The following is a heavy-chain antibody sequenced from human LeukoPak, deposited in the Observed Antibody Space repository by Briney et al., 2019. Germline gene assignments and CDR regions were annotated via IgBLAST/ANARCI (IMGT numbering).Heavy chain of an antibody. Sequence: QPGGSLRLSCAASGFTFSSYWMHWVRQAPGKGLVWVSRINIDGSSTSYADSVKGRFTISRDNAKNTLYLQMNSLRAEDTAVYYCARGVWGGNPGGYMDVWGKGTTVTISS. CDR2: INIDGSST. V-gene: IGHV3-74*01. CDR3: ARGVWGGNPGGYMDV. CDR1: GFTFSSYW. J-gene: IGHJ6*03. D-gene: IGHD4-23*01.